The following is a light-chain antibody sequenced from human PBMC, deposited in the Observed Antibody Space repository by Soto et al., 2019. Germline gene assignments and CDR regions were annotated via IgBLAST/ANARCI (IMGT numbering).Light chain of an antibody. V-gene: IGKV1-5*01. CDR3: QQYNNYSRT. Sequence: DIQMTQSPSTLSASVGARVTITCRASQSISSWLAWYQQKPGKAPRLLISDASTLESGVPSRFSGKRSGTEFTLTISSXQPDDSATYYCQQYNNYSRTFGQGTKVDSK. CDR1: QSISSW. J-gene: IGKJ1*01. CDR2: DAS.